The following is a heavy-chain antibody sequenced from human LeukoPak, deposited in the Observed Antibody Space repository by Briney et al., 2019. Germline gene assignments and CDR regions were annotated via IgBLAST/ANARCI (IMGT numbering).Heavy chain of an antibody. CDR1: EFTFSSYG. D-gene: IGHD3-22*01. V-gene: IGHV3-30*03. CDR2: ISYDGSNK. J-gene: IGHJ4*02. Sequence: GGSLRLSCAASEFTFSSYGMHWVRQAPGKGLEWVAVISYDGSNKYYADSVKGRFTISRDNSKNTLYLQMNSLRAEDTAVYYCARENVDWYYYDSSGYVNGGQGTLVTVSS. CDR3: ARENVDWYYYDSSGYVN.